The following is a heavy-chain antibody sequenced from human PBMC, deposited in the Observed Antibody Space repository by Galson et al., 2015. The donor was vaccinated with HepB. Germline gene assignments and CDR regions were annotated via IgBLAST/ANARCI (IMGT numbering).Heavy chain of an antibody. D-gene: IGHD3-9*01. J-gene: IGHJ4*02. V-gene: IGHV1-58*01. CDR3: AAAKEVLRYFDWLSQYYLDY. CDR2: IVVGSGNT. Sequence: SVKVSCKASGFTFTSSAVQWVRQARGQRLEWIGWIVVGSGNTNYAQKFQERVTITRDMSTSTAYMELSSLRSEDTAVYYCAAAKEVLRYFDWLSQYYLDYWGQGTLVTVSS. CDR1: GFTFTSSA.